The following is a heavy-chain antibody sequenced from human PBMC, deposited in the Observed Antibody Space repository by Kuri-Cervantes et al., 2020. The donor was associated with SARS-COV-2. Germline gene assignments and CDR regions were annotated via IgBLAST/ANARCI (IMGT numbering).Heavy chain of an antibody. D-gene: IGHD4-17*01. CDR3: SRGGFWYGAGSFDY. V-gene: IGHV4-59*12. CDR1: GGSISSYY. Sequence: ESLKISCTASGGSISSYYWSWIRQPPGKGLEWIGFINYSGNTNYTHSLKSRVTISIDTSKNQISLKLSSMNAADTAVYYCSRGGFWYGAGSFDYWGQGTLVTVSS. J-gene: IGHJ4*02. CDR2: INYSGNT.